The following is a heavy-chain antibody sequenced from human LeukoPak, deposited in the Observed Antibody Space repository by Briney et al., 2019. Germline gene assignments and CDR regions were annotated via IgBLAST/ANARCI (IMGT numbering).Heavy chain of an antibody. D-gene: IGHD3-10*01. CDR2: IKEDGSEK. Sequence: GGSLRLSCAASGFAFSTYWMSWVRQAPGKGLEWVANIKEDGSEKYYVDSVKGRFTISRDNAKNSLYLQMNSLRAEDAAVYYCARKMIRGVNAFDIWGQGTMVTVSS. V-gene: IGHV3-7*04. CDR3: ARKMIRGVNAFDI. J-gene: IGHJ3*02. CDR1: GFAFSTYW.